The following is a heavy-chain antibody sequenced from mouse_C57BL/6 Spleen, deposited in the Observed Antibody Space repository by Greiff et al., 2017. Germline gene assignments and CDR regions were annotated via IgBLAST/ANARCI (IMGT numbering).Heavy chain of an antibody. CDR2: IYPGSGST. J-gene: IGHJ4*01. CDR1: GYTFTSYW. D-gene: IGHD2-5*01. V-gene: IGHV1-55*01. CDR3: ARDSNYEEDAMDD. Sequence: QVQLQQPGAELVKPGASVKMSCKASGYTFTSYWITWVKQRPGQGLEWIGDIYPGSGSTNYNEKFKSKATLTVDTSSSTAYMQLSSLTSEDSAVYYCARDSNYEEDAMDDWGQGTSVTVSS.